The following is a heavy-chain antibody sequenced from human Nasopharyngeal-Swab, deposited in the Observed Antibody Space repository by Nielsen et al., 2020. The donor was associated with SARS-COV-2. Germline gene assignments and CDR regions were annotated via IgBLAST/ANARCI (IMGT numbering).Heavy chain of an antibody. J-gene: IGHJ4*02. CDR2: ISGSSSLK. Sequence: GESLKISCAASGFTFSSSEMNWVRQAPGKGLEWVSYISGSSSLKSYADSVKGRFTISRDNAKNSLYLQMNSLRAEDTAVYYCARFMTTVTSFDYWGQGILVTVSS. D-gene: IGHD4-17*01. V-gene: IGHV3-48*03. CDR1: GFTFSSSE. CDR3: ARFMTTVTSFDY.